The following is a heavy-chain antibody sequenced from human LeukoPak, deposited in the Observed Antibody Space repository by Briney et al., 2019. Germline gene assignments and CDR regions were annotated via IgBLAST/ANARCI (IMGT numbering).Heavy chain of an antibody. J-gene: IGHJ3*02. D-gene: IGHD5-18*01. CDR2: ISSSSSTI. V-gene: IGHV3-48*04. CDR3: ARSRLAPIQLWLPQASVVDAFDI. CDR1: GFTFSSYS. Sequence: PGGSLRLSCAASGFTFSSYSMNWVRQAPGKGLEWVSYISSSSSTIYYADSVKGRFTISRDNAKNSLYLQMNSLRAEDTAVYYCARSRLAPIQLWLPQASVVDAFDIWGQGTMVTVSS.